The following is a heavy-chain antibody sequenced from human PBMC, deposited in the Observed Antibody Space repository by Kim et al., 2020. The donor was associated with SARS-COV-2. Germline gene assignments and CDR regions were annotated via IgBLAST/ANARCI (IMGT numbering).Heavy chain of an antibody. V-gene: IGHV3-23*01. CDR2: ISYSGSNK. CDR3: AKAPYYRSRGDTYHYY. D-gene: IGHD3-22*01. J-gene: IGHJ6*01. CDR1: GFTFSSYA. Sequence: WGSLRLSCAASGFTFSSYAMSWVRQAPGKGLEWVAAISYSGSNKYYADSVKGRFTISRDNSKNTLYLQMNSLRAEDTAVYYCAKAPYYRSRGDTYHYY.